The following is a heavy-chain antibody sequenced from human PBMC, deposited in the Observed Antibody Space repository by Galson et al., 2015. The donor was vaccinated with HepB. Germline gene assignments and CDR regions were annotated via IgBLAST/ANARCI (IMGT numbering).Heavy chain of an antibody. CDR2: ISYDGSNK. CDR1: GFTFSSYG. CDR3: ARDRNYYDSSGYLEYFDY. J-gene: IGHJ4*02. Sequence: ASGFTFSSYGMHWVRQAPGKGLEWVVVISYDGSNKYYADSVKGRFTISRDNSKNTLYLQMNSLRAEDTAVYYCARDRNYYDSSGYLEYFDYWGQGTLVTVSS. V-gene: IGHV3-30*03. D-gene: IGHD3-22*01.